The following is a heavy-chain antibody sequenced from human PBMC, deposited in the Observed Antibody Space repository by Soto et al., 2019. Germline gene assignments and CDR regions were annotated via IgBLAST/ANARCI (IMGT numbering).Heavy chain of an antibody. V-gene: IGHV6-1*01. CDR1: GDSVSNNSAV. D-gene: IGHD3-10*01. Sequence: QVQQQQSGPGLVKPSQTRSLTCAISGDSVSNNSAVWNWIRQSPSRGLEWLGRTYYRSKWYNDYAVSVKSRITINPDTAKNQVSLQLNSVTPEDTAVYYCARGFRGFDPWGQGTLVTVSS. CDR3: ARGFRGFDP. CDR2: TYYRSKWYN. J-gene: IGHJ5*02.